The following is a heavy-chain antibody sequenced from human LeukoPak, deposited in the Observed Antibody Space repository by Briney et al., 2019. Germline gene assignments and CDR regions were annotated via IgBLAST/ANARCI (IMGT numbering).Heavy chain of an antibody. D-gene: IGHD1-26*01. CDR1: GFTFSSYA. CDR2: ISYDGSNK. J-gene: IGHJ4*02. V-gene: IGHV3-30*14. Sequence: GGSLRLSCAASGFTFSSYAMHWVRQAPGKGLEWVAVISYDGSNKYYADSVKGRFTISRDNSKNTLYLQMNSLRAEDTAVYYCARERGGSYSRPPQEFDYWGQGTLVTVSS. CDR3: ARERGGSYSRPPQEFDY.